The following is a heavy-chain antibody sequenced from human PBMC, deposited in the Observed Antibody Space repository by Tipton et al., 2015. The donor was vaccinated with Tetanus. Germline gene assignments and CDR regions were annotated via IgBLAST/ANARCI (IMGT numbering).Heavy chain of an antibody. D-gene: IGHD1-14*01. V-gene: IGHV4-59*11. J-gene: IGHJ2*01. CDR2: ISYAGYT. CDR1: GGPIGGHY. CDR3: AREMNRFFDI. Sequence: LRLSCTVSGGPIGGHYWSWIRQTPGRGLEWIGYISYAGYTSYSPSLKNRVTMSVDTSKNQFSLKLKSVTAADTAVYYCAREMNRFFDIWGRGTLVSVSS.